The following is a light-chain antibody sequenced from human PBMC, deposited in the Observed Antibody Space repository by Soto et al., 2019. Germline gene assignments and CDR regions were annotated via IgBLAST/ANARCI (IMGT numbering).Light chain of an antibody. Sequence: EIVLTQSPGTLSFSPGERATLSCRASQSVPRSYLAWYQQKPGQAPRLLIYGTSSRATGIPDRFSGSGSGTDFTLTISRMEPEDFAVFYCQQYGSPITFGQGTRLEIK. CDR1: QSVPRSY. CDR3: QQYGSPIT. CDR2: GTS. J-gene: IGKJ5*01. V-gene: IGKV3-20*01.